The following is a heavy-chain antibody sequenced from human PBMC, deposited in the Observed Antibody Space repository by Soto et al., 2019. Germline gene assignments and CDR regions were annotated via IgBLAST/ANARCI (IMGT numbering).Heavy chain of an antibody. CDR3: ARYSSLVVDP. V-gene: IGHV4-39*01. Sequence: QLQLQESGPGLVKPSETLSLTCTVSGGSISSSSYYWGWIRQPPGKGLEWIGSIYYSGSTYYNPSLKSRVXIXXDTSKNQFSLKLSSVTAADTAVYYCARYSSLVVDPWGQGTLVTVSS. CDR2: IYYSGST. CDR1: GGSISSSSYY. D-gene: IGHD6-13*01. J-gene: IGHJ5*02.